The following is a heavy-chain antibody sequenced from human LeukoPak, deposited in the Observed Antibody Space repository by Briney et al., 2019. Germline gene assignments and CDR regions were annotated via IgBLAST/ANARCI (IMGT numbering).Heavy chain of an antibody. Sequence: GASVKVSCKASGYTFTGYYMHWVRQAPGQGLEWMGWINPNSGGTNYAQKFQGRVTMTRDTSIITAYMELSRLRSDDTAVYYCALWGDIVVVPAAKDAFDIWGQGTMVTVSS. CDR1: GYTFTGYY. CDR3: ALWGDIVVVPAAKDAFDI. J-gene: IGHJ3*02. D-gene: IGHD2-2*01. V-gene: IGHV1-2*02. CDR2: INPNSGGT.